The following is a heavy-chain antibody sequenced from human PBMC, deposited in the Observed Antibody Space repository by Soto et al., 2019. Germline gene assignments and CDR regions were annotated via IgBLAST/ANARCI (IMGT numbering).Heavy chain of an antibody. Sequence: PGGSLRLSCAASGFTFSSYWMHWVRQAPGKGLVWVSRINSDGSSTSYADSVKGRFTISRDNAKNTLYLQMNSLRAEDTAVYYCARGSGHIVVVPAAIPDYYYGMDVWGQGTTVTSP. CDR2: INSDGSST. J-gene: IGHJ6*02. V-gene: IGHV3-74*01. CDR1: GFTFSSYW. D-gene: IGHD2-2*02. CDR3: ARGSGHIVVVPAAIPDYYYGMDV.